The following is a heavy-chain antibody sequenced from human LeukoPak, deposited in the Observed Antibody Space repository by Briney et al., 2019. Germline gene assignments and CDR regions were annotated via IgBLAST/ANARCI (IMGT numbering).Heavy chain of an antibody. J-gene: IGHJ4*02. Sequence: PGKFLRLSCAASGFTFSSYAIHWVRQAPGKALEWVAVISYDGINQYYADSVKGRFTISRDNSKNTLYLQMNSLRAEDTAVYYCARGPSGGYCSSTSCYNVCDYWGQGTLVTVSS. D-gene: IGHD2-2*02. V-gene: IGHV3-30*04. CDR1: GFTFSSYA. CDR2: ISYDGINQ. CDR3: ARGPSGGYCSSTSCYNVCDY.